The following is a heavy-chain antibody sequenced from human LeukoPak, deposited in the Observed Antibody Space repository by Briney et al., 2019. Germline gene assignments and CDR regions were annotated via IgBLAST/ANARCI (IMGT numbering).Heavy chain of an antibody. CDR3: AREPSTGTLDY. J-gene: IGHJ4*02. CDR1: GGSISSYY. Sequence: SETLSLTCTVSGGSISSYYWSWIRQPPGKGLEWIGYIYYSGSTNHNPSLKSRVTISVDTSKNQFSLKLSSVTAADTAVYYCAREPSTGTLDYWGQGTLVTVSS. D-gene: IGHD4-17*01. V-gene: IGHV4-59*01. CDR2: IYYSGST.